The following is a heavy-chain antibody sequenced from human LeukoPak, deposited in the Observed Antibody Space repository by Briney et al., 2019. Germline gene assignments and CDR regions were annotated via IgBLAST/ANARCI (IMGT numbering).Heavy chain of an antibody. Sequence: ASVKVSCKASGYTFTSYDINWVRQATGQGLEWMGWMNPNSGNTGYAQKFQGRVTITRNTSIGTAYMELSSLRSEDTAVYYCARTTVTYLYYYYYYYMDVWGKGTTVTVSS. V-gene: IGHV1-8*03. CDR2: MNPNSGNT. CDR1: GYTFTSYD. D-gene: IGHD4-11*01. J-gene: IGHJ6*03. CDR3: ARTTVTYLYYYYYYYMDV.